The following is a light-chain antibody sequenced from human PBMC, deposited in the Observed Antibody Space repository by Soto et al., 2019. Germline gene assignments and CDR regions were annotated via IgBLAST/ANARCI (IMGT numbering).Light chain of an antibody. CDR3: QSYDNSLSASV. CDR2: GSS. V-gene: IGLV1-40*01. Sequence: QSVLTQPPSVSGAPGQRVTISCTGSSSNIGAGHVVHWYQQFPGRAPILLLYGSSTRPLGVPDRFSGSKSGTSASLSITGLQAEDEADYYCQSYDNSLSASVFGGGTKVTVL. CDR1: SSNIGAGHV. J-gene: IGLJ2*01.